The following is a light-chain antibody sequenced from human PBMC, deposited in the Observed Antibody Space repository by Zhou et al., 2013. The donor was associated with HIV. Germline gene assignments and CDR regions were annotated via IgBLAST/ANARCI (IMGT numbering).Light chain of an antibody. Sequence: IQLTQSPSLLSASVGDRVTITCRATPAIDTYLAWYQQKPGKAPKLLIYGASTLHSGVPSRFSGSGSGTDFTLTISRLQVEDFATYYCLQDYNYLTFGPGTKVDI. CDR1: PAIDTY. CDR2: GAS. J-gene: IGKJ3*01. CDR3: LQDYNYLT. V-gene: IGKV1-6*01.